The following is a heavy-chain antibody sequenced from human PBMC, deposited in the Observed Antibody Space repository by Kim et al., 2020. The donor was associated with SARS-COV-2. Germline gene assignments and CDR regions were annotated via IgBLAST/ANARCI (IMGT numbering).Heavy chain of an antibody. V-gene: IGHV4-39*01. J-gene: IGHJ2*01. Sequence: SETLSLTCTVSGGSISSSSYYWGWIRQPPGKGLEWIGSIYYSGSTYYNPSLKSRVTISVDTSKNQFSLKLSSVTAADTAVYYCASPDGYNYSWYFDLWGRGTLVTVSS. CDR2: IYYSGST. CDR3: ASPDGYNYSWYFDL. D-gene: IGHD5-12*01. CDR1: GGSISSSSYY.